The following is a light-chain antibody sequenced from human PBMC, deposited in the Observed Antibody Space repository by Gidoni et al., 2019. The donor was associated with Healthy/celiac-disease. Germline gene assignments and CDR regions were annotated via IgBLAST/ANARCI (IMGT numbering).Light chain of an antibody. Sequence: ELLLPQSPATLSVSPGERATLSCRASRSVSSNLAWYQQKPGQAPRLLIYGASTRATGIPARFSGSGSGTEFTLTISSLQSEDFAVYYCQQYNNWTFGQGTKVEIK. CDR1: RSVSSN. J-gene: IGKJ1*01. CDR3: QQYNNWT. V-gene: IGKV3-15*01. CDR2: GAS.